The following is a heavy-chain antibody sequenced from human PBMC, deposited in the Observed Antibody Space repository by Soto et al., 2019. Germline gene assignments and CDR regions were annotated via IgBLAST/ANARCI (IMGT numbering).Heavy chain of an antibody. V-gene: IGHV4-61*01. CDR3: ARANTAMVTGYYFDY. D-gene: IGHD5-18*01. J-gene: IGHJ4*02. Sequence: PSETLSLTCIVSGDSVNSGSYYWSWIRQPPGMGLEWLGYIFYSGTTNYNPSLKSRVTISLHTSKNQFSLKLSSVTAADTAVYYCARANTAMVTGYYFDYWGQGTLVTVSS. CDR1: GDSVNSGSYY. CDR2: IFYSGTT.